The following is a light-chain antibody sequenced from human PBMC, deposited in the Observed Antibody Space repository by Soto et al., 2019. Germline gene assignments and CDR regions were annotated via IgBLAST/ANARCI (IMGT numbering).Light chain of an antibody. J-gene: IGKJ1*01. CDR2: GAS. V-gene: IGKV3-20*01. Sequence: PGERATLSCRASQSVSSTYLAWYQQKPGQAPRLLIYGASSRATGIPDRFSGSGSGTDFTLTISRLEPEDFAVYYCQQFGSSPRTFGKGTKVEI. CDR3: QQFGSSPRT. CDR1: QSVSSTY.